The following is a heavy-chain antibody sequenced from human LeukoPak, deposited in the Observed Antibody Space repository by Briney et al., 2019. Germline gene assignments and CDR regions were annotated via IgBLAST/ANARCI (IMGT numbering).Heavy chain of an antibody. J-gene: IGHJ4*02. CDR3: ASSGYSSSWAYFDY. V-gene: IGHV4-59*01. CDR2: IYYSGST. Sequence: PSETLSLTCTVSGGSISSYYWSWIRQPPGKGLEWIGYIYYSGSTNYNPSLKSRVTISVDTSKNQFSLKLSSVTAADTAVYYCASSGYSSSWAYFDYWGQGTLVTVSS. D-gene: IGHD6-13*01. CDR1: GGSISSYY.